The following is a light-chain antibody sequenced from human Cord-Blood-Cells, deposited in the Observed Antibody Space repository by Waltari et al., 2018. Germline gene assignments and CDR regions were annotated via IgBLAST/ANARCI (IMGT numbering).Light chain of an antibody. V-gene: IGKV1-5*01. CDR3: QQYNSYST. CDR1: QSISSW. CDR2: DAS. Sequence: DIQMTQSPSTLSASVGDRVTITCRASQSISSWLAWYQQNPGKAPKLLIYDASSLESGVPSRFSGSGAGTEFTLSISSLQPYDFATYYCQQYNSYSTFGQGTKVEIK. J-gene: IGKJ1*01.